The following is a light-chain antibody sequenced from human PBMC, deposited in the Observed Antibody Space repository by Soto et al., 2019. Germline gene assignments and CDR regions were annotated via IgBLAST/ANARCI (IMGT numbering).Light chain of an antibody. CDR3: QQYNNWPPRT. J-gene: IGKJ1*01. V-gene: IGKV3-15*01. CDR2: GAS. Sequence: EVVITQSPATLSVSPGERATLSCSASESVSSNLAWYQQRPGQAPRLVIYGASTRATGIPDRFSGGGSGTEFTLTISSLQSEDFAVYYCQQYNNWPPRTFGQGTKVDIK. CDR1: ESVSSN.